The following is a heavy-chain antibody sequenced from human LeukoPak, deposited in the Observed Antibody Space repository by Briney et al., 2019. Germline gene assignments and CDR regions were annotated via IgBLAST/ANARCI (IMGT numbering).Heavy chain of an antibody. CDR1: GFTFSNYW. CDR2: IKQDGSEK. CDR3: ARVEWGSGWYVDDC. J-gene: IGHJ4*02. D-gene: IGHD6-19*01. V-gene: IGHV3-7*01. Sequence: GGSLRLSCAASGFTFSNYWMSWVRQAPGKGLEWVANIKQDGSEKYYVDSVKGRFTISRDNAKNSLYLQMNSLRAEDTAVYYCARVEWGSGWYVDDCWGQGTLVTVSS.